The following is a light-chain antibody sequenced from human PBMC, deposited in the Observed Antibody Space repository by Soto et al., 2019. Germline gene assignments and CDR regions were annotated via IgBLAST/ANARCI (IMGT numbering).Light chain of an antibody. J-gene: IGKJ1*01. V-gene: IGKV1-39*01. CDR3: XXSYSTPWT. Sequence: DIQMTQSPSSLSASVGDRVTITCRASQSISSYLNWYQQKPGKAPKLLIYAASSLQSGVPSRFSGSESGTXXXXXXXXLXPEXFXXYYCXXSYSTPWTFGQGTKVEIK. CDR1: QSISSY. CDR2: AAS.